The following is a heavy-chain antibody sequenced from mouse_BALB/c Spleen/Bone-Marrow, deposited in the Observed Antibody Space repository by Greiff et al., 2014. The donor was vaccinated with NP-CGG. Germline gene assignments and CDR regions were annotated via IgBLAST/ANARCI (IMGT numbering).Heavy chain of an antibody. D-gene: IGHD5-2*01. CDR1: GYIFTDYW. V-gene: IGHV1-4*01. Sequence: QVQLQQSGAELARPGASVKMSCKASGYIFTDYWMHWVKQRPGQGLEWIGYIYPTTAYTEYNQKFKDKATLTADKSSSTAYMQLSSLTSEDYAVYYYSRWGHVGIRKAWFAYWGQGTLVTVSA. J-gene: IGHJ3*01. CDR3: SRWGHVGIRKAWFAY. CDR2: IYPTTAYT.